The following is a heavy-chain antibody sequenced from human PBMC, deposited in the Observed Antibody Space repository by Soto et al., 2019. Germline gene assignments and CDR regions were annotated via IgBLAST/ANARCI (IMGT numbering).Heavy chain of an antibody. J-gene: IGHJ6*02. CDR1: GFTFSSYY. CDR2: IGTTGDT. D-gene: IGHD3-16*01. CDR3: ARDLGGGDDV. Sequence: EVQLVESGGGLVQPGGALRLSCAASGFTFSSYYMHWVRQATGKGLEWVSAIGTTGDTYYPGSVKGRFTISRENAKNSLYLQMNSLRAEDTAVYYCARDLGGGDDVWGQGTTVTVSS. V-gene: IGHV3-13*01.